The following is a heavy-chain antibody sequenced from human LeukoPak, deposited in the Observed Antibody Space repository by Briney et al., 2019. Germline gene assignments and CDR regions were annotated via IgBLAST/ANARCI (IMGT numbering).Heavy chain of an antibody. Sequence: GGSLRLSCAASGFTFSSYAMSWVRQAPGKGLEWVSAISGSGGSTYYADSVKGRFTISRDNSKNTLYLQMNSMRAEDTAVYYCAKDYGGNSGSYFDYWGQGTLVTVSS. J-gene: IGHJ4*02. CDR3: AKDYGGNSGSYFDY. CDR2: ISGSGGST. D-gene: IGHD4-23*01. CDR1: GFTFSSYA. V-gene: IGHV3-23*01.